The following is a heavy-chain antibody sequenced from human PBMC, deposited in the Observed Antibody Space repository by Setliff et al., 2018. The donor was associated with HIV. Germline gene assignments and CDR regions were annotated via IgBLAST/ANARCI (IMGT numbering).Heavy chain of an antibody. D-gene: IGHD3-10*01. Sequence: GASVKVSCKASGYTFTSYGISWVRQAPGQGLEWMGWISAYNGNTNYAQKFQARVTMTRDTSTSTVYLELRSLRSEDTAVYFCASKGGSENYPDSDAFDIWGQGTLVTVSS. CDR1: GYTFTSYG. CDR2: ISAYNGNT. J-gene: IGHJ3*02. CDR3: ASKGGSENYPDSDAFDI. V-gene: IGHV1-18*01.